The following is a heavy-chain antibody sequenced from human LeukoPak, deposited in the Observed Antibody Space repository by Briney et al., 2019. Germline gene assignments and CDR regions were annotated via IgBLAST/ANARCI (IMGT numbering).Heavy chain of an antibody. V-gene: IGHV3-9*03. J-gene: IGHJ4*02. D-gene: IGHD5-18*01. Sequence: GRSLRLSCAASGFTFDDYAMHWVRQAPGKGLEWVSGISWNSGGIGYADSVKGRFTISRDNAKNSLYLQMNSLRAEDMALYYCAKSDLRGYSYGRFDYWGQGTLVTVSS. CDR1: GFTFDDYA. CDR3: AKSDLRGYSYGRFDY. CDR2: ISWNSGGI.